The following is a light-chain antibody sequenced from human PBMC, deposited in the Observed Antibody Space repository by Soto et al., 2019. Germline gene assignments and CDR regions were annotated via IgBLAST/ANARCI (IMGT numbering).Light chain of an antibody. CDR2: AAS. J-gene: IGKJ4*01. CDR1: QGIINN. Sequence: DIQLTQSPSFLSASVGDRVTITCRASQGIINNLAWYQQEPGKAPKLLLYAASTLQIGVPSRFSVSGSGTEFALTVRSLQPEDVANYYSQPFNSYPLTFGGGTRVEIK. CDR3: QPFNSYPLT. V-gene: IGKV1-9*01.